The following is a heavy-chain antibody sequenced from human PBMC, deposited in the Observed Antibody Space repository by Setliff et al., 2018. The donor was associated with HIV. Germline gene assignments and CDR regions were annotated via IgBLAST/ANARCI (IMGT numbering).Heavy chain of an antibody. CDR1: GFTFSSYS. D-gene: IGHD3-3*01. CDR2: ISYDGRNK. Sequence: GESLRLSCAASGFTFSSYSMNWVRQAPGKGLEWVAVISYDGRNKYYADSVKGRFTISRDIAKNSLHLQMNSLRAEDTAVYYCARDPFLAQGFWSGYYSDYWGQGTLVTVSS. CDR3: ARDPFLAQGFWSGYYSDY. J-gene: IGHJ4*02. V-gene: IGHV3-30*03.